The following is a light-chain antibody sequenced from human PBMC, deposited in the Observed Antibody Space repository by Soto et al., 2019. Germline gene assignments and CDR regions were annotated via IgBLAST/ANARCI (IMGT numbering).Light chain of an antibody. V-gene: IGLV2-8*01. CDR1: SGDVGGYKY. CDR3: SSYSGTNNLV. CDR2: EVS. Sequence: QPVLTQPPSASGSPGQSVTISCTGTSGDVGGYKYVSWYQQRPGKAPKLIISEVSKRPSGVPDRISGSKSGNTASLTVSGLQAEDEAYYYCSSYSGTNNLVFGGGTKLTVL. J-gene: IGLJ2*01.